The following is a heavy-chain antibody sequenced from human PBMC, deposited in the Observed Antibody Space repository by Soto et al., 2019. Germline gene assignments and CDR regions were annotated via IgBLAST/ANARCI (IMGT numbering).Heavy chain of an antibody. CDR2: INSDGSST. V-gene: IGHV3-74*01. J-gene: IGHJ4*02. CDR3: ARRAGDYATTDY. D-gene: IGHD4-17*01. CDR1: GFTFSSYW. Sequence: GGSLRLSCAASGFTFSSYWMHWVRQAPGKGLVWVSRINSDGSSTNYADSVKGRFTISRDNAKNTLYLQMNSLRAEDTAVYYCARRAGDYATTDYWGQGTLVTVSS.